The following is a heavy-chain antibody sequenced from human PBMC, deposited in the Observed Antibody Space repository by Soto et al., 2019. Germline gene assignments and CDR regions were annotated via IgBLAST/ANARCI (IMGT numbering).Heavy chain of an antibody. CDR2: ISSSGSTI. D-gene: IGHD2-2*01. Sequence: PGGSLRLSCAASGFTFSDYYMSWIRQAPGKGLECVSYISSSGSTIYYADSVKGRFTISRDNAKNSLYLQMNSLRAEDTAVYYCARDGRPYCSSTSCYYYYGMDVWGQGTTVIVYS. CDR3: ARDGRPYCSSTSCYYYYGMDV. CDR1: GFTFSDYY. V-gene: IGHV3-11*01. J-gene: IGHJ6*02.